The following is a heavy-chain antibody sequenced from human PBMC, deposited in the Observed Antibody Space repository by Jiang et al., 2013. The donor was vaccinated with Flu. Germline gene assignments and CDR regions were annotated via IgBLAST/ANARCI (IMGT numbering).Heavy chain of an antibody. D-gene: IGHD6-25*01. CDR3: ARIAAADRRGLNALDI. V-gene: IGHV6-1*01. CDR1: GDSVSSNSGA. CDR2: TFYRARWYN. Sequence: QTLSLTCAVSGDSVSSNSGAWNWIRQSPSRGLEWLGRTFYRARWYNDYAVSVKGRITIKPDTSKNEFSLQLTSVTPEDTAVYYCARIAAADRRGLNALDIWGQGTMVTVSS. J-gene: IGHJ3*02.